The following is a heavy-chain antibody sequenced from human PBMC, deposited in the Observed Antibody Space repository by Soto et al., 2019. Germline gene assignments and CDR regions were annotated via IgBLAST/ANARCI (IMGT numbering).Heavy chain of an antibody. D-gene: IGHD6-19*01. CDR3: AREGGTAVAGTRGDY. V-gene: IGHV3-21*02. CDR1: GFMFSSFS. Sequence: EVQLVESGGGLVKPGGSLRLSCAASGFMFSSFSMNCVRQAPGKGLEWVSSISSSSGYMYYADSVKGRFTISGDNAKNSLYLQMNSLRAEDTAVYFCAREGGTAVAGTRGDYWGRGTLVTVSS. J-gene: IGHJ4*02. CDR2: ISSSSGYM.